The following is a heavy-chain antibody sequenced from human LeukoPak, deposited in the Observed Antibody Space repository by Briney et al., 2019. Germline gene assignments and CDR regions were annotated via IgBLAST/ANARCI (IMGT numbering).Heavy chain of an antibody. D-gene: IGHD6-13*01. Sequence: GGSLRLSCAASGFTFSSYEMNWVRQAPGKGLEGVSYISSSGSTIYYADSVKGGFTISRDNAKNSLYLQMNSLRAEDTAVYYCARDPGYIAAAGYYGMDVGGQGTTVTVS. CDR1: GFTFSSYE. CDR2: ISSSGSTI. V-gene: IGHV3-48*03. J-gene: IGHJ6*02. CDR3: ARDPGYIAAAGYYGMDV.